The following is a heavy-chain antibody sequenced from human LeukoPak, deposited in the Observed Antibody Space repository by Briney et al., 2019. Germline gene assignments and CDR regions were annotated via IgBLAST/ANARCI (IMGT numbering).Heavy chain of an antibody. D-gene: IGHD3-16*02. J-gene: IGHJ6*02. CDR3: ARRSKFGSYPYYYYGMDV. V-gene: IGHV4-59*08. CDR2: IYYSGST. CDR1: GGSISNYY. Sequence: SETLSLTCTVSGGSISNYYWSWIRQPPGKGLEWLGYIYYSGSTNYNPSLKSRVTISVDTSKNQFSLKLSSVTAADTAVYYCARRSKFGSYPYYYYGMDVWGQGTTVTVSS.